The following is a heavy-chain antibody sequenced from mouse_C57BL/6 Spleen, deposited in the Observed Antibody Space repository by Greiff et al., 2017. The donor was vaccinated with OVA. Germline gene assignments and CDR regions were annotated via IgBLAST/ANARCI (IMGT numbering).Heavy chain of an antibody. D-gene: IGHD1-1*01. Sequence: VQLQQSGAELARPGASVKLSCKASGYTFTSYGISWVKQRTGQGLEWIGEIYPRSGNTYYNEKFKGKATLTADKSSGTAYMELRSLTSEDSAVYFCARVLYYGRSGDAMDYWGQGTSVTVSS. J-gene: IGHJ4*01. V-gene: IGHV1-81*01. CDR3: ARVLYYGRSGDAMDY. CDR1: GYTFTSYG. CDR2: IYPRSGNT.